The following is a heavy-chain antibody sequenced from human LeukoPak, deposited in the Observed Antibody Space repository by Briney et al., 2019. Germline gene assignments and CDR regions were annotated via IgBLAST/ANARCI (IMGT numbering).Heavy chain of an antibody. Sequence: GGSLRLSCAASGFTFSNAWMSWVRQAPGKGLEWVGRIKSKTDGGTTDYAAPVKGRFTISRDDSKNTLYLQMNSLKTEDTAVYYCTTDVWLRGYLERYPFDYWGQGTLVTVSS. CDR1: GFTFSNAW. V-gene: IGHV3-15*01. D-gene: IGHD3-3*01. J-gene: IGHJ4*02. CDR2: IKSKTDGGTT. CDR3: TTDVWLRGYLERYPFDY.